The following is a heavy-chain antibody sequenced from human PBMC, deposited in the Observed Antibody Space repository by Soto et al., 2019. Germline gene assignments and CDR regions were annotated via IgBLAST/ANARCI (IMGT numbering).Heavy chain of an antibody. V-gene: IGHV3-23*04. D-gene: IGHD3-3*01. Sequence: DEQLVESGGGSLQPGGSLRLSCAASGFSFRNYAMTWVRQSPGKGLEWVSLISSGGGSTNYADSVKGRFTISRDNSQNMLYLQMTGLRGEETAVYYCAKLKGGLGRFYGMDAWGQGTMVIVSS. CDR1: GFSFRNYA. CDR3: AKLKGGLGRFYGMDA. J-gene: IGHJ6*02. CDR2: ISSGGGST.